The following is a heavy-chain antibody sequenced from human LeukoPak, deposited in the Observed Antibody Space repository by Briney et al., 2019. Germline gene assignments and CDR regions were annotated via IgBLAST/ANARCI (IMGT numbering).Heavy chain of an antibody. Sequence: SETLSLTCTVSGGSISSSSYYWGWIRQPPGKGLEWIGSIYYSGSTYYKSSLKSRVTISVDTSKNQFSLKLSSVTAADTAVYYCVREVPDSGWAAYYYYYMDVWGKGTTVTISS. CDR1: GGSISSSSYY. V-gene: IGHV4-39*07. CDR2: IYYSGST. J-gene: IGHJ6*03. D-gene: IGHD6-19*01. CDR3: VREVPDSGWAAYYYYYMDV.